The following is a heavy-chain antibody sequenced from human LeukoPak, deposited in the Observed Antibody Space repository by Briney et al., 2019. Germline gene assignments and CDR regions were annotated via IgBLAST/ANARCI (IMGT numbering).Heavy chain of an antibody. CDR1: GFTFSSYD. CDR3: AREAVAGTRLRAFDI. V-gene: IGHV3-13*01. J-gene: IGHJ3*02. D-gene: IGHD6-19*01. Sequence: GGSLRLSCAASGFTFSSYDMHWVRQATGKGLEWVSAIGTAGDTYYPGSVKGRFTISRENAKNSLYLQMNSLRAGDTAVYYCAREAVAGTRLRAFDIWGQGTMVTVSS. CDR2: IGTAGDT.